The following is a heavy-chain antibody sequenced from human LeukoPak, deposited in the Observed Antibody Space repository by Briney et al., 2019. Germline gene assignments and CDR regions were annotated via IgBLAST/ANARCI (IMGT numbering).Heavy chain of an antibody. Sequence: SETLSLTCTVSGGSVSSGSYYWSWIRQPPGKGLEWIGYIYYSGSTNYNPSLESRVTISVDTSKNQFSLKLSSVTAADTAVYYCARDSWRFREGEIDCWGQGTLVTVSS. CDR2: IYYSGST. D-gene: IGHD3-10*01. CDR1: GGSVSSGSYY. CDR3: ARDSWRFREGEIDC. V-gene: IGHV4-61*01. J-gene: IGHJ4*02.